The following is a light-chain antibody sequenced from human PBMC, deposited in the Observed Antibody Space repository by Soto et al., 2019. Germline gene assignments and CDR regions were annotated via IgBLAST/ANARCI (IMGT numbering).Light chain of an antibody. CDR3: QQYNKSPYT. J-gene: IGKJ2*01. CDR1: QHVSSN. Sequence: EIVMTQSPATLSVSPGGSATLSCRASQHVSSNLAWYRQKPGQAPTLLIYRASTRATGIPATFSGSGSGTEFTLTISSLQSEDFPVYYCQQYNKSPYTFGQ. CDR2: RAS. V-gene: IGKV3-15*01.